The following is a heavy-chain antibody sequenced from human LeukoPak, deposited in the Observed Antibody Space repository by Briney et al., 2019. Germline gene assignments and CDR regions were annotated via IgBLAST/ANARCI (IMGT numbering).Heavy chain of an antibody. D-gene: IGHD1-1*01. CDR1: GASFSTNY. Sequence: PSETLSLTCSVSGASFSTNYWSWIRQPLGRGLEWIGYVFDSGSTNYNPSLKSRVTISVDTSTKQFSLRLSSVTAADTAVYYCARLYQQSKWKYYYYYMDVWGKGTAATVSS. J-gene: IGHJ6*03. CDR2: VFDSGST. V-gene: IGHV4-59*01. CDR3: ARLYQQSKWKYYYYYMDV.